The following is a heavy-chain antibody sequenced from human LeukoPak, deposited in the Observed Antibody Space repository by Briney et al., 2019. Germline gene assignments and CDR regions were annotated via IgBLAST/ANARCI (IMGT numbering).Heavy chain of an antibody. Sequence: GASVKVSCMASGYTFTSYDISWVRQAPGQGLEWMGWISTYNGNTNYAQKLQGRVTMTTDTITTTAYMELRSLRSDDTAVYYCARDHSGNWFDPWGQGTLVTVSS. CDR1: GYTFTSYD. V-gene: IGHV1-18*01. D-gene: IGHD1-26*01. CDR2: ISTYNGNT. J-gene: IGHJ5*02. CDR3: ARDHSGNWFDP.